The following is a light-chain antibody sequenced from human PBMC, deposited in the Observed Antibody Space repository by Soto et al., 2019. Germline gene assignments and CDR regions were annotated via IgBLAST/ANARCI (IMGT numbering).Light chain of an antibody. J-gene: IGLJ3*02. CDR1: SPKIGASSD. CDR3: QSYDSSLSGWV. V-gene: IGLV1-40*01. CDR2: GNS. Sequence: QSVLTQPPSVSGPPGQRVTISCTGASPKIGASSDVHWYQQLPGTAPKLLIYGNSNRPSGVPDRFSGSKSGTSASLAITGLQAEDEADYYCQSYDSSLSGWVFGGGTQLTVL.